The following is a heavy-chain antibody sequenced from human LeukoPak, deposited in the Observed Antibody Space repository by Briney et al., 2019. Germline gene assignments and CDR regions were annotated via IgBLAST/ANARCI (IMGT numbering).Heavy chain of an antibody. D-gene: IGHD3-10*01. CDR2: INQDGSEK. Sequence: GSLRLSCAASGFIFSSNWMTWVRQAPGKGLEWVANINQDGSEKYYVDSVKGRFTISRDNAKNSLYLQMNSLRAEDTAVYYCAIRGSPMVRNYWGQGTLVTVSS. CDR3: AIRGSPMVRNY. J-gene: IGHJ4*02. CDR1: GFIFSSNW. V-gene: IGHV3-7*01.